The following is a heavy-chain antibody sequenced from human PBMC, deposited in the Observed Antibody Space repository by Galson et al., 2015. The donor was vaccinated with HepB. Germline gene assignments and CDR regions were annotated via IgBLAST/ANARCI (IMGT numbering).Heavy chain of an antibody. D-gene: IGHD2-21*01. J-gene: IGHJ2*01. CDR2: ISGSGGNT. V-gene: IGHV3-23*01. CDR3: AKGGVNWYFDL. Sequence: SLRLSCAASGFTFSTYVMSWVRQAPGKGLQWVAGISGSGGNTDFADSVKGRFPISRDNSKKTLFLQMSSLRAEDMAVYYCAKGGVNWYFDLWGRGTLVSVSS. CDR1: GFTFSTYV.